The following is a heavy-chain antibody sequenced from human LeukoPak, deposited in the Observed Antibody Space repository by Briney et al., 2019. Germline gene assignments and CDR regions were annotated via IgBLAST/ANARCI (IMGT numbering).Heavy chain of an antibody. CDR3: ATGIWSGSHDAFDI. J-gene: IGHJ3*02. D-gene: IGHD3-3*01. V-gene: IGHV3-7*01. CDR2: IKQDGSEQ. Sequence: GGSLRLSCAASGFSLSRYWTSWVRQAPGKGLEWVANIKQDGSEQYYVDSVKGRFTISRDNSKNSLYLQMNSLRVEDTAVYHCATGIWSGSHDAFDIWGQGTMVTVSS. CDR1: GFSLSRYW.